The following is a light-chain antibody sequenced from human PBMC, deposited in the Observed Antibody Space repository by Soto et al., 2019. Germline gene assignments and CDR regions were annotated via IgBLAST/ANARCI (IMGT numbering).Light chain of an antibody. CDR2: SGH. J-gene: IGLJ3*02. CDR1: SSNIGGQT. Sequence: QSVLTQPPSVSGTPGQSGTISCSGSSSNIGGQTVSWYQQLPGTAPNLLIYSGHQRPSGVPDRFSASKSGSSASLAISGLQSEDEGDYYCAAWDESLNGQVFGGGTKVTVL. V-gene: IGLV1-44*01. CDR3: AAWDESLNGQV.